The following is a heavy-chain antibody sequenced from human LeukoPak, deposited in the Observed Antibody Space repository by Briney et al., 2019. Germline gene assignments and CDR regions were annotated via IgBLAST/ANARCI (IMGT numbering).Heavy chain of an antibody. Sequence: PSETLSLTCTVSGGSISSGDYYWSWIRQPPGKGLEWIGYIYYSGSTYYNPSLKSRVTISVDTSKNQFSLKLSSVTAADTAVYYCARDGGSVGATTGIDYWGQGTLVTVSS. D-gene: IGHD1-26*01. CDR1: GGSISSGDYY. CDR3: ARDGGSVGATTGIDY. V-gene: IGHV4-30-4*01. J-gene: IGHJ4*02. CDR2: IYYSGST.